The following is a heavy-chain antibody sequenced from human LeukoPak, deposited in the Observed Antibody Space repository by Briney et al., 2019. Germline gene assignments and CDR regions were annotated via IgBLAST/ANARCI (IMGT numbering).Heavy chain of an antibody. CDR3: ARDVSSSWYYYYYYMDV. Sequence: PSQTLSLTCTVSGGSISSGSYYWSWIRQPAGKGLEWIGRIYTSGSTNYNPSLKSRVTTSVDTSKNQFSLKLSSVTAADTAVYYCARDVSSSWYYYYYYMDVWGKGTTVTISS. V-gene: IGHV4-61*02. CDR2: IYTSGST. CDR1: GGSISSGSYY. D-gene: IGHD6-13*01. J-gene: IGHJ6*03.